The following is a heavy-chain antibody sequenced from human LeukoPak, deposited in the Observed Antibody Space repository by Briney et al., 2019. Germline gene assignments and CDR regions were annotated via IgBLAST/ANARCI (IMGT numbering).Heavy chain of an antibody. CDR3: ARGLTTVTTYWFDP. J-gene: IGHJ5*02. CDR1: GGSFSGYY. V-gene: IGHV4-34*01. D-gene: IGHD4-17*01. Sequence: SETLSLTCAVYGGSFSGYYWSWIRQPPGKGLEWIGEINHSGSTNYNPSPKSRVTISVDASKNQFSLKLSSVTAADTAVYYCARGLTTVTTYWFDPWGEGTLVTVSS. CDR2: INHSGST.